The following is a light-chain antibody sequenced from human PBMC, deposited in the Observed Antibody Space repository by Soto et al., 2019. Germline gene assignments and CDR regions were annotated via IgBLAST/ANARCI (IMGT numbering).Light chain of an antibody. J-gene: IGKJ1*01. CDR2: KAS. CDR1: QTISSW. Sequence: DIQMPQSPSTLSGSVGDRVTITCRAIQTISSWLAWYQQKPGKAPKLLIYKASTLKSVVPSRFSGSGSGTEFTLTISSLQPDDFATYYCQHYNSYSEAFGQGTKVELK. V-gene: IGKV1-5*03. CDR3: QHYNSYSEA.